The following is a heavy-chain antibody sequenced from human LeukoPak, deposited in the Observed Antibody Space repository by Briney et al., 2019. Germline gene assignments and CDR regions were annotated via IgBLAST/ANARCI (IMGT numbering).Heavy chain of an antibody. CDR1: GFTFSNYA. Sequence: GGSLRLSCSASGFTFSNYAMHWVRQAPGKGLEYVSVISSTGGSTYYADSVKGRFTVSRDYSKNTLYLQMSSLRAEDTAVYYCVKECLVIINYYFDYWGQGTLVTVSS. CDR3: VKECLVIINYYFDY. J-gene: IGHJ4*02. CDR2: ISSTGGST. D-gene: IGHD3-22*01. V-gene: IGHV3-64D*06.